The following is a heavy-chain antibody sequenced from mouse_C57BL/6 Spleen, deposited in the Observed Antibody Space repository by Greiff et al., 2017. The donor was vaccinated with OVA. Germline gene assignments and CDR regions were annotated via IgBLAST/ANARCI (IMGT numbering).Heavy chain of an antibody. CDR1: GYTFTSSW. CDR2: VDPSDSET. D-gene: IGHD2-4*01. J-gene: IGHJ2*01. V-gene: IGHV1-52*01. Sequence: QVQLQQPGAELVRPGSSVKLSCKASGYTFTSSWMHWVKQRPIQGLEWIGNVDPSDSETHYNQKFKDKATLTVDKSSSTAYMQLSSLTSEDSAVYYCARGDYDLDYWGQGTTLTVSS. CDR3: ARGDYDLDY.